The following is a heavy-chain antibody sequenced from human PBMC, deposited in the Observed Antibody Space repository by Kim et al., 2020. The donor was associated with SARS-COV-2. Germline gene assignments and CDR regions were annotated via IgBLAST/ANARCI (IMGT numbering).Heavy chain of an antibody. CDR2: IIPIFGTA. Sequence: SVKVSCKASGGTFSSYAISWVRQAPGQGLEWMGGIIPIFGTANYAQKFQGRVTITADESTSTAYMELSSLRSEDTAVYYCAGGGHYYGSGTTYGMDVWGQGTTVTVSS. CDR1: GGTFSSYA. V-gene: IGHV1-69*13. J-gene: IGHJ6*02. D-gene: IGHD3-10*01. CDR3: AGGGHYYGSGTTYGMDV.